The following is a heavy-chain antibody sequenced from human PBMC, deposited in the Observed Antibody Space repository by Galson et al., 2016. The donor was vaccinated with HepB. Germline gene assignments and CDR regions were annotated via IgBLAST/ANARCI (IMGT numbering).Heavy chain of an antibody. V-gene: IGHV1-46*01. J-gene: IGHJ4*02. CDR2: INPSGGST. D-gene: IGHD1-26*01. CDR3: ARDRGYYSHFDS. Sequence: SVKVSCKASGYSFTNYYIHWLRRAPGEGLEWVGIINPSGGSTGYAQKFQGRVTMTRDTSTSIVYMGLTSLRSEDTAVYYCARDRGYYSHFDSWGQGTLVTVSS. CDR1: GYSFTNYY.